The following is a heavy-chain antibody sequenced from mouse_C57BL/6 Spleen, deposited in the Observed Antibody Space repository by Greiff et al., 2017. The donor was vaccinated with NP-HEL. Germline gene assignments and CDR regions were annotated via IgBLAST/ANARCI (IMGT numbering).Heavy chain of an antibody. J-gene: IGHJ1*03. CDR1: GYTFTSYW. CDR3: VYDYDGYFDV. V-gene: IGHV1-50*01. D-gene: IGHD2-4*01. Sequence: QVQLKQPGAELVKPGASVKLSCKASGYTFTSYWMQWVKQRPGQGLEWIGEIDPSDSYTNYNQKFKGKATLTVDTSSSTAYMQLSSLTSEDSAVYYCVYDYDGYFDVWGTGTTVTVSS. CDR2: IDPSDSYT.